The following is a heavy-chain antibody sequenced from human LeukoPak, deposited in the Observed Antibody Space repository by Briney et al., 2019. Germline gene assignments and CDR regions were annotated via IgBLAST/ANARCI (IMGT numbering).Heavy chain of an antibody. Sequence: SGPTLVKTTQTLTLTFTFSGFSFSTTGEGEGWIRQPPGKAVEWLTFIYWDDDKRYTPSRKNRLTITKDTSKNQVVLTMTNMDPVDTGTYYCAHVKLYSSSSALDYWGQGTLVTVSP. CDR1: GFSFSTTGEG. CDR3: AHVKLYSSSSALDY. CDR2: IYWDDDK. J-gene: IGHJ4*02. D-gene: IGHD6-6*01. V-gene: IGHV2-5*02.